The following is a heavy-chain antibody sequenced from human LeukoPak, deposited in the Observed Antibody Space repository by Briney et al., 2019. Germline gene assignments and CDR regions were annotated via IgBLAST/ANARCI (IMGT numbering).Heavy chain of an antibody. CDR3: VREAYYYDSSGYYPYYFDY. D-gene: IGHD3-22*01. CDR2: ISYDRSNK. V-gene: IGHV3-30*04. CDR1: GFTFSSYA. J-gene: IGHJ4*02. Sequence: PGRSLRLSCAASGFTFSSYAMHWVHQAPGKGLEWVAVISYDRSNKYYADSVKGRFTISRDNSKNTLYLQMNSLRAEDTAVYYCVREAYYYDSSGYYPYYFDYWGQGTLVTVSS.